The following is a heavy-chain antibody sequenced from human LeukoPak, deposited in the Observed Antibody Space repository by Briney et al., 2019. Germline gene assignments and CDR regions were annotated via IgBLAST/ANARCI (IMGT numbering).Heavy chain of an antibody. Sequence: SETLSLTCSVSGVSISTYYWIWIRQPAGKGLEWIGRIYPSSGSADYSPSLKSRVTTSVDTSKNQFSLKLRSVTAADTAVYYCARDERGAMAGGSFDVWGQGTMVTVSS. CDR1: GVSISTYY. J-gene: IGHJ3*01. CDR2: IYPSSGSA. D-gene: IGHD3-10*01. CDR3: ARDERGAMAGGSFDV. V-gene: IGHV4-4*07.